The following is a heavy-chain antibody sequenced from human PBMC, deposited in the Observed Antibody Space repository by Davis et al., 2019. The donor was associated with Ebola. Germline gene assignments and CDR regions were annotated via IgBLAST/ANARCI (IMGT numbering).Heavy chain of an antibody. D-gene: IGHD3-3*01. CDR2: ISYDGSNK. CDR3: AKDARFLEWLGSGWVYYYYGMDV. V-gene: IGHV3-30*18. CDR1: GFTFSSYG. Sequence: GESLKISCAASGFTFSSYGMHWVRQAPGKGLEWVAVISYDGSNKYYADSVKGRFTISRDNSKNTLYLQMNSLRAEDTAVYYCAKDARFLEWLGSGWVYYYYGMDVWSQGTTVTVSS. J-gene: IGHJ6*02.